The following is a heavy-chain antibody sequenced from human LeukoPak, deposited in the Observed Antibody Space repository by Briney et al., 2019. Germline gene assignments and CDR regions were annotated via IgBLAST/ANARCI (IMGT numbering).Heavy chain of an antibody. Sequence: ASVKVSCKASGYTFTSYYMHWVRQAPGQGLEWMGIINPSGGSTSYAQKFQGRVTMTRDTSTSTVYMELSSLRSEDTAVYCCARTNTHVLRFLEWNWYFDLWGRGTLVTVSS. J-gene: IGHJ2*01. D-gene: IGHD3-3*01. V-gene: IGHV1-46*03. CDR2: INPSGGST. CDR1: GYTFTSYY. CDR3: ARTNTHVLRFLEWNWYFDL.